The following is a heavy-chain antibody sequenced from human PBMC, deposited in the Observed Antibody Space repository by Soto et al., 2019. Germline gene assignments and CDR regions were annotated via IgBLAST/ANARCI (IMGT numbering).Heavy chain of an antibody. Sequence: PGGSLRLSCAASGFTFSDYYMSWIRQAPGKGLEWVSYISSSGSTIYYADSVKGRFTISRDNAKNSLYLQMNSLRAEDTAVYYCARVVVVVAATWFGFDSWGQGTLVTVSS. CDR3: ARVVVVVAATWFGFDS. J-gene: IGHJ5*01. CDR1: GFTFSDYY. V-gene: IGHV3-11*01. D-gene: IGHD2-15*01. CDR2: ISSSGSTI.